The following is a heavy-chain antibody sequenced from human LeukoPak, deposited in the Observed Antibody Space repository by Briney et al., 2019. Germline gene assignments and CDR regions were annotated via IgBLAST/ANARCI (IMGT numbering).Heavy chain of an antibody. D-gene: IGHD3-22*01. CDR3: AREVWSSGFVGSDY. CDR2: IYYSDTTDYSGST. Sequence: SETLSLTCTVSGDSISAYYWSWVRQPPGKGLEWIGYIYYSDTTDYSGSTYYDPSLKSRVTMSVDTSKNQLSLKLSSVTAADTAVYYCAREVWSSGFVGSDYWGQGTLVTVSS. V-gene: IGHV4-4*09. CDR1: GDSISAYY. J-gene: IGHJ4*02.